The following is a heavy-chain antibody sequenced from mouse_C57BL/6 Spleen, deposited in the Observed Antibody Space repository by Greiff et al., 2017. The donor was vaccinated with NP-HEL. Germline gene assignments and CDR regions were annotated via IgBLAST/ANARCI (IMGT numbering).Heavy chain of an antibody. CDR2: INPNYGTT. CDR3: ARSYYGSSYGAMDY. CDR1: GYSFTDYN. Sequence: EVQLQESGPELVKPGASVKISCKASGYSFTDYNMNWVKQSNGKSLEWIGVINPNYGTTSYNQKFKGKATLTVDQSSSTAYMQLNSLTSEDSAVYYCARSYYGSSYGAMDYWGQGTSVTVSS. J-gene: IGHJ4*01. V-gene: IGHV1-39*01. D-gene: IGHD1-1*01.